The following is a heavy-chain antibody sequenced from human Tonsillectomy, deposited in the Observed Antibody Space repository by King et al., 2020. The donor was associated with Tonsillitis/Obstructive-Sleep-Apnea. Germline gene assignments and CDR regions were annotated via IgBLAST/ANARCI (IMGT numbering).Heavy chain of an antibody. V-gene: IGHV3-53*01. CDR1: GFSVSNNY. D-gene: IGHD3-10*01. CDR2: IYGDGST. Sequence: VQLVESGGGLIQPGGSLRLSCAASGFSVSNNYMNWVRQAPGKGLEWVSVIYGDGSTYYADSVKGRFTSSRDNSKNTPYLQMHSLRAEDTAIYYCARDVPGGDWGQGTLVTVSS. CDR3: ARDVPGGD. J-gene: IGHJ4*02.